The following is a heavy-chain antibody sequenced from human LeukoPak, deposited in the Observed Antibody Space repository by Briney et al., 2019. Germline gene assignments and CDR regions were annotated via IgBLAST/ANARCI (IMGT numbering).Heavy chain of an antibody. CDR3: AREGLPSGATKIFDY. CDR2: IRTVTSSI. D-gene: IGHD2-15*01. CDR1: GFTFSSYA. J-gene: IGHJ4*02. Sequence: GRSLRLSCAASGFTFSSYAMHWVRQAPGKGLEWVSCIRTVTSSIYYADAVKGRFTVSRDNAKNSLYLEMNSLRAEDTAVYYCAREGLPSGATKIFDYWGQGTLVAVSS. V-gene: IGHV3-21*01.